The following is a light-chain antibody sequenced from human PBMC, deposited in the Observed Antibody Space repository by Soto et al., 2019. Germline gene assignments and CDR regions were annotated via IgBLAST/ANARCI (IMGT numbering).Light chain of an antibody. J-gene: IGKJ4*01. CDR2: GAS. CDR3: QRYGSSPLT. CDR1: QSVSSNY. Sequence: EIVLTQSPGTVSLSRGESATLSCTASQSVSSNYLAWYQQKPGQAPRLLIYGASSRATGIPDRFSGSGSGTDFTLTISRLEPEDFAVYYCQRYGSSPLTFGGGTKVDIK. V-gene: IGKV3-20*01.